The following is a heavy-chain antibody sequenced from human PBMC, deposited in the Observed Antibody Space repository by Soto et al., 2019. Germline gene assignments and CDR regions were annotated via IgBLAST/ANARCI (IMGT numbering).Heavy chain of an antibody. Sequence: GGSLRLSCAASGFTFSSYSMNWVRQAPGKGLEWVSSISSSSSHIYYADSVKGRFTISRDNAKNSLYLQMNSLRAEDTAVYYCARDQAAAPLPGAFDIWGQGTMVTVSS. CDR1: GFTFSSYS. CDR3: ARDQAAAPLPGAFDI. CDR2: ISSSSSHI. V-gene: IGHV3-21*01. J-gene: IGHJ3*02. D-gene: IGHD6-13*01.